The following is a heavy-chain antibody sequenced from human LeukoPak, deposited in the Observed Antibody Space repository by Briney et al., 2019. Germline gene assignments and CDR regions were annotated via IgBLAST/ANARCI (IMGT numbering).Heavy chain of an antibody. CDR1: GGSMSPYY. CDR2: ISTSGST. Sequence: SETLSLTCTVSGGSMSPYYWSWIRQPAGKGLESIGHISTSGSTNYNPSLKSRVTMSVDTSKNQFSLKLSSVTAADTAVYYCARVRYSDSSVLTRKRSYYFDYWGQGTLVTVSS. V-gene: IGHV4-4*07. D-gene: IGHD3-22*01. J-gene: IGHJ4*02. CDR3: ARVRYSDSSVLTRKRSYYFDY.